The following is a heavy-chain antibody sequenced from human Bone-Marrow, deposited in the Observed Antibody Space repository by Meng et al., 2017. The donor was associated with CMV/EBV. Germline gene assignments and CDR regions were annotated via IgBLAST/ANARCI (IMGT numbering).Heavy chain of an antibody. CDR2: IYYSGST. CDR3: ARVLPPGNWFDP. CDR1: GGSISSSSYY. Sequence: QLQRQESGPGLVKPSETLSLTRTVSGGSISSSSYYWGWIRQPPGKGLEWIGSIYYSGSTYYNPSLKSRVTISVDTSKNQFSLKLSSVTAADTAVYYCARVLPPGNWFDPWGQGTLVTVSS. V-gene: IGHV4-39*07. D-gene: IGHD3-10*01. J-gene: IGHJ5*02.